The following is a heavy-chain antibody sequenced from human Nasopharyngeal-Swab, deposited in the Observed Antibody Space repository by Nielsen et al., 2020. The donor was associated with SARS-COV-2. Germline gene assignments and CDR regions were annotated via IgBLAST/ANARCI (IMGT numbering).Heavy chain of an antibody. CDR2: IYPGDSDT. CDR1: GYSFTSYW. D-gene: IGHD3-10*01. Sequence: KVSCRGSGYSFTSYWIGWVRQMPGKGLEWMGIIYPGDSDTRYSPSFQGQVTISADKSISTAYLQWSSLKASDTAMYYCARRPSYYYGSGGIAFDIWGQGTMVTVSS. J-gene: IGHJ3*02. V-gene: IGHV5-51*01. CDR3: ARRPSYYYGSGGIAFDI.